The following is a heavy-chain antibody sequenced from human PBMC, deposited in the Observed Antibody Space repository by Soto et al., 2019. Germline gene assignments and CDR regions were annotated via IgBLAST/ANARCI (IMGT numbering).Heavy chain of an antibody. CDR2: ISGSGGST. CDR3: AKDEIYDFWSGYSAYYYYGMDV. Sequence: PGGSLRLSCAASGFTFSSYAMSWVRQAPGKGLEWVSAISGSGGSTYYADSVKGRLTISRDNSKNTLYLQMNSLRAEDTAVYYCAKDEIYDFWSGYSAYYYYGMDVWGQGTTVTVSS. CDR1: GFTFSSYA. V-gene: IGHV3-23*01. D-gene: IGHD3-3*01. J-gene: IGHJ6*02.